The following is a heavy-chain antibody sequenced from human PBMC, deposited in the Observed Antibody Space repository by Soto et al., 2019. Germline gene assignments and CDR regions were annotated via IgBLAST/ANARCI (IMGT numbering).Heavy chain of an antibody. D-gene: IGHD3-10*01. V-gene: IGHV2-5*02. CDR1: GFSLSTSGVG. CDR2: IYWGDDK. J-gene: IGHJ5*02. Sequence: QITLKESGPTLVKPTQTLTLTCTFSGFSLSTSGVGVGWIRQPPGKALEWLALIYWGDDKRYSPSLKTRLTITKDTSNHQVVLPLTHTDPADTATDYCAHFRFGDSYNDWFDPWGQGTLVTVS. CDR3: AHFRFGDSYNDWFDP.